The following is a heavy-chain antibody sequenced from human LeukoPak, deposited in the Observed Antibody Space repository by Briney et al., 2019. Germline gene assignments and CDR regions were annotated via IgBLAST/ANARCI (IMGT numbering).Heavy chain of an antibody. D-gene: IGHD6-19*01. CDR2: ISGSGGST. V-gene: IGHV3-23*01. CDR3: ARDYGSGWYIHDAFDI. J-gene: IGHJ3*02. CDR1: GFTFSSYA. Sequence: GGSLRLSCAASGFTFSSYAMSWVRQAPGKGLEWVSAISGSGGSTYYADSVKGRFTISRDNSKNTLHLQMNSLRAEDTAVYYCARDYGSGWYIHDAFDIWGQGTMVTVSS.